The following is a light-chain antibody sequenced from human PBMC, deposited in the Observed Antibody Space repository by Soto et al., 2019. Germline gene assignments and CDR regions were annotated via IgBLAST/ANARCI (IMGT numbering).Light chain of an antibody. J-gene: IGKJ3*01. CDR1: QSISSY. Sequence: DIQMPQSPSSLSASVGDRLTITCRASQSISSYLNWYQQKPGKAPKLLIYAASSLQSGVPSRFSGSGSGTDFTLTIGSLQPEDFATDDCQQSYSTPFTFGPGTKVDIK. CDR3: QQSYSTPFT. V-gene: IGKV1-39*01. CDR2: AAS.